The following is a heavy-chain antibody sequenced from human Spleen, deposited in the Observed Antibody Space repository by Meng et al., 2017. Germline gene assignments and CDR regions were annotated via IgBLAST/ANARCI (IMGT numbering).Heavy chain of an antibody. CDR3: ARGPTTMAHDFDY. CDR1: GGSSSYYY. D-gene: IGHD4-11*01. J-gene: IGHJ4*02. CDR2: INHSGST. Sequence: QVQVQRWWAGLWKPSETLSLTCVVSGGSSSYYYWSWIRQPPGKGLEWIGEINHSGSTNYNPSLESRATISVDTSQNNLSLKLSSVTAADSAVYYCARGPTTMAHDFDYWGQGTLVTVSS. V-gene: IGHV4-34*01.